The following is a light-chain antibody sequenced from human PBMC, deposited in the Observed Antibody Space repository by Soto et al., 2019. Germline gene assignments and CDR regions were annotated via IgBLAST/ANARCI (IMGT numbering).Light chain of an antibody. J-gene: IGKJ4*01. V-gene: IGKV1-12*01. CDR2: AAS. CDR3: QQANSFPLT. CDR1: QSISSW. Sequence: DIQMTQSPSSVSASVGDRVTITCRASQSISSWLAWYQQKPGKAPKLLIHAASSLQSGVPSRFSASGSGREFTLTISDLQPEDFATYYCQQANSFPLTFGGGTKVEIK.